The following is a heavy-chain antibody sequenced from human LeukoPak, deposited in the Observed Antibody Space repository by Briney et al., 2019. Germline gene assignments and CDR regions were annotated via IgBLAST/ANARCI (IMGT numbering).Heavy chain of an antibody. Sequence: GESLKISCAASGFTVSSNYMSWVRQATGKGLERVSAIGTAGDTYYPGSVKGRFTISRENAKNSLYLQMNSLRAGGTAVYYCARNPDVWQGYYYYGMDVWGQGTTVTVSS. J-gene: IGHJ6*02. V-gene: IGHV3-13*01. CDR2: IGTAGDT. CDR1: GFTVSSNY. CDR3: ARNPDVWQGYYYYGMDV.